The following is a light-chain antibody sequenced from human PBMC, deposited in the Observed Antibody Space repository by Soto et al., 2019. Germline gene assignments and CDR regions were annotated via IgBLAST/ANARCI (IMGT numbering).Light chain of an antibody. V-gene: IGLV8-61*01. CDR1: SGSVSTSYY. CDR3: VLYMSSGTMV. Sequence: QTVVTQEPSFSVSPGGTVTLTCGLSSGSVSTSYYPSWYQQTPGQAPRTLIYNTNTRSSGVPDRFSGSILGNKAALTITGAQADDESDYYCVLYMSSGTMVFGGGTKLTV. J-gene: IGLJ2*01. CDR2: NTN.